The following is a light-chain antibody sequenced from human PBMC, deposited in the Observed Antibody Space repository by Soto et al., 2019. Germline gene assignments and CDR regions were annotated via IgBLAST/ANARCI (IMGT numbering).Light chain of an antibody. V-gene: IGKV1-5*01. J-gene: IGKJ2*01. CDR2: DAS. CDR1: QSMSSW. Sequence: DIQMTQSPSTLSASVGDRVTITCRASQSMSSWLAWYQQKPGKAPKLLIYDASSLESGVPSRFSGSGSGTEFTLTISSLQPDDFATYYCQQYNSYPGYTFGQGTKLEIK. CDR3: QQYNSYPGYT.